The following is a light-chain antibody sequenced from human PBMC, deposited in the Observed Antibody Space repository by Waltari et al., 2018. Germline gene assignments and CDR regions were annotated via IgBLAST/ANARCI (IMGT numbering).Light chain of an antibody. V-gene: IGKV3-11*01. CDR2: DAS. CDR1: QSIGSS. CDR3: QQRSNWPWT. Sequence: DTVLTQSPGTLALSPGERATLSCRASQSIGSSLAWYQHIPGQAPRLLFYDASNRATGIPARFSGSGSGTDFTLTISSLEPEDFAVYYCQQRSNWPWTFGQGTKVEIK. J-gene: IGKJ1*01.